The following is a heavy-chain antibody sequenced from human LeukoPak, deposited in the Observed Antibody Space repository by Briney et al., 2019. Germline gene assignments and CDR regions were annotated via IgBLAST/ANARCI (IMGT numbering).Heavy chain of an antibody. Sequence: GGSLRLSCAASGFTFSSYGMHWVRQAPGKGLAWVANIKQDGSEKYYVDSVKGRFTISRDNAKNSLYLQMNSLRAEDTAVYYCARRGGYCSSTSCYRSEYFDYWGQGTLVTVSS. J-gene: IGHJ4*02. CDR1: GFTFSSYG. D-gene: IGHD2-2*02. V-gene: IGHV3-7*01. CDR2: IKQDGSEK. CDR3: ARRGGYCSSTSCYRSEYFDY.